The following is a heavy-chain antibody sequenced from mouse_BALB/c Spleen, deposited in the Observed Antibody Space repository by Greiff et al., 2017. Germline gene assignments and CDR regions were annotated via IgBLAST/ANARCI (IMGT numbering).Heavy chain of an antibody. J-gene: IGHJ2*01. CDR1: GYTFTSYW. Sequence: VQLQQPGAELVRPGASVKLSCKASGYTFTSYWINWVKQRPGQGLEWIGNIYPSDSYTNYNQKFKDKATLTVDKSSSTAYMQLSSPTSEDSAVYYCTRPGSSYDYWGQGTTRTVSS. CDR3: TRPGSSYDY. V-gene: IGHV1-69*02. CDR2: IYPSDSYT. D-gene: IGHD1-1*01.